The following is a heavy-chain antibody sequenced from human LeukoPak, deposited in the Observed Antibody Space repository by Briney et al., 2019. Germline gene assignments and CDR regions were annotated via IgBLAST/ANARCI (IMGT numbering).Heavy chain of an antibody. D-gene: IGHD3-10*01. CDR3: AKGPRGRLIDY. CDR1: GLTFSSHA. J-gene: IGHJ4*02. V-gene: IGHV3-48*03. CDR2: ISTSGSTI. Sequence: GGSLRLSCAASGLTFSSHAMSWVRQAPGKGLEWASYISTSGSTIYYADSVKGRFTISRDNAKNSLYLQMNSLRAEDTAVYYCAKGPRGRLIDYWGQGTLVTVSS.